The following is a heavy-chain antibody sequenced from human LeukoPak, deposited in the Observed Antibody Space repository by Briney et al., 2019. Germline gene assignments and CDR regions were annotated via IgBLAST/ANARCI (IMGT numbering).Heavy chain of an antibody. CDR3: ARDGVRGFQYYFDY. CDR1: GFTVSSNY. Sequence: GGFLRLSCAASGFTVSSNYMSWVRQAPGKGLEWVSVIYSGGSTYYADSVKGRFTISRDNSKNTLYLQMNSLRAEDTAVYYCARDGVRGFQYYFDYWGQGTLVTVSS. D-gene: IGHD3-10*01. J-gene: IGHJ4*02. V-gene: IGHV3-53*01. CDR2: IYSGGST.